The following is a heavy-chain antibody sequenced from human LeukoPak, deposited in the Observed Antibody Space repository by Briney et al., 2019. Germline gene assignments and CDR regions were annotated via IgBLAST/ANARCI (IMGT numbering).Heavy chain of an antibody. CDR3: AKGRPRADCSSTSCPRDY. J-gene: IGHJ4*02. CDR1: GFTFSSYA. CDR2: ISSSGGTT. Sequence: PGGSLRLSCAASGFTFSSYAMSWVRDAPGKGLEWVSSISSSGGTTYYADSVKGRFTISRDNSKDMVYMQMKSLRADDTAVYYCAKGRPRADCSSTSCPRDYWGQGTLVTVSS. V-gene: IGHV3-23*01. D-gene: IGHD2-2*01.